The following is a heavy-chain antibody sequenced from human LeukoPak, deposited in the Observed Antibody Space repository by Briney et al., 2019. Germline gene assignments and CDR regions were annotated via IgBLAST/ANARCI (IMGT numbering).Heavy chain of an antibody. Sequence: SETLSLTCAVSGGPFSGYYWNWIRQPPGKGLEWIGEINHSGSTNYNPSLKSRVTISVDTSQNHFSLKLSSVTAADTAVYYCARGVLGSTWYYACYKMDVWGKGTTVTVSS. J-gene: IGHJ6*03. CDR3: ARGVLGSTWYYACYKMDV. V-gene: IGHV4-34*01. D-gene: IGHD6-13*01. CDR1: GGPFSGYY. CDR2: INHSGST.